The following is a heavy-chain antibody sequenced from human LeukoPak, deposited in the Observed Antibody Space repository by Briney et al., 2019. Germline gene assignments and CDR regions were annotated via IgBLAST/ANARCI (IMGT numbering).Heavy chain of an antibody. Sequence: GGSLRLSCAASGFTFIDYDRHWVRQVIGKGLEWVSAIGIRGDTHYSGSVKGRFTISRENAESSLYLQMNSLRAEYTSVYYCARGGIQVSGIDEFDYWGQGTLVTVSS. CDR2: IGIRGDT. D-gene: IGHD6-19*01. V-gene: IGHV3-13*01. CDR3: ARGGIQVSGIDEFDY. CDR1: GFTFIDYD. J-gene: IGHJ4*02.